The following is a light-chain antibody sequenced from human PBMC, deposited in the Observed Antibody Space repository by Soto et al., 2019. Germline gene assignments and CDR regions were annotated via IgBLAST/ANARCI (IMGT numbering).Light chain of an antibody. CDR3: QQYGSSPRIS. V-gene: IGKV3-20*01. CDR2: GAS. CDR1: QSVSNNY. Sequence: EIVLTQSPGTLSLSPGERATLSCRASQSVSNNYLAWYQQKPGQAPRLFIYGASSRATGIPDRFIGSWSGTHFTLTISRLEPEDFALYYCQQYGSSPRISFGQGTRLEIK. J-gene: IGKJ5*01.